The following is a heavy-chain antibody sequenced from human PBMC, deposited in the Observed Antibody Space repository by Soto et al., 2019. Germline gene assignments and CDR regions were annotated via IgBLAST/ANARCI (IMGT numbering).Heavy chain of an antibody. CDR3: SASGGGWYLY. Sequence: QTHRQGLEWMGWISAYNGNTNYAQKLQGRVTMTTDTSTSTAYMELRSLTSDDTAGYYCSASGGGWYLYWGQGTLVTVSS. D-gene: IGHD6-19*01. J-gene: IGHJ4*02. V-gene: IGHV1-18*01. CDR2: ISAYNGNT.